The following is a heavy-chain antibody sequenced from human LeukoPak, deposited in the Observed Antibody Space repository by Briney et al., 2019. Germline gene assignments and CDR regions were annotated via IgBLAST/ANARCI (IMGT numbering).Heavy chain of an antibody. J-gene: IGHJ5*02. V-gene: IGHV4-34*01. Sequence: PSETLSLTCAVYGGSSSGYYWSWIRQPPGKGLEWIGEINHSGSTNYNPSLKSRVTISVDTSKNQFSLKLSSVTAADTAVYYCARRRYDYVWGSYRPNNWFDPWGQGTLVTVSS. CDR2: INHSGST. CDR3: ARRRYDYVWGSYRPNNWFDP. CDR1: GGSSSGYY. D-gene: IGHD3-16*02.